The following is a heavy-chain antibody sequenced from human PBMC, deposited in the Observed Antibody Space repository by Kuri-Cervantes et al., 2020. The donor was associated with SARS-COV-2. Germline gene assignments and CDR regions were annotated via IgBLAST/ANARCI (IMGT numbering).Heavy chain of an antibody. Sequence: GSLRLSCAVSGGSISSYYWSWIRQPPGKGLEWIGYIYYSGSTNYNPSLKSRVTISVDTSKNQFSLKLSSVTAADTAVYYCARALGPYCSGGSCYHIDWFAPWGRGTLVTVS. CDR2: IYYSGST. CDR1: GGSISSYY. J-gene: IGHJ5*02. D-gene: IGHD2-15*01. CDR3: ARALGPYCSGGSCYHIDWFAP. V-gene: IGHV4-59*01.